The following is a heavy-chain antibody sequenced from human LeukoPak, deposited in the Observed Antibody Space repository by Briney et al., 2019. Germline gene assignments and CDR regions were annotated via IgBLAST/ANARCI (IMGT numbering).Heavy chain of an antibody. J-gene: IGHJ4*02. CDR2: IYSGGST. CDR1: GFTVSSNY. V-gene: IGHV3-53*01. D-gene: IGHD3-22*01. CDR3: ASQDSSGYPYYFDY. Sequence: GGSLRLSCAASGFTVSSNYMSWVRQAPGKGLEWVSVIYSGGSTYYADSVKGRFTISRDNSKNTLYLQMNSLRAEDTAVYYCASQDSSGYPYYFDYWGQGTLVTVSS.